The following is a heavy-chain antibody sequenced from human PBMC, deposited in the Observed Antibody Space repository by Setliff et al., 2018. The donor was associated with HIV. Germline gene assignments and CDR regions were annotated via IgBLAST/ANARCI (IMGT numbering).Heavy chain of an antibody. CDR3: VRHVDSDTSGHPDWFDP. J-gene: IGHJ5*02. CDR1: GGSVNSRNYF. CDR2: LYYSGVI. D-gene: IGHD3-22*01. Sequence: PSETLSLTCTVSGGSVNSRNYFWGWIRQPPGKGLEWIGTLYYSGVIRYNPSLKSRVTISVDTSKNQFSLNLNSVTAADTAVYYCVRHVDSDTSGHPDWFDPWGQGTLVTVSS. V-gene: IGHV4-39*01.